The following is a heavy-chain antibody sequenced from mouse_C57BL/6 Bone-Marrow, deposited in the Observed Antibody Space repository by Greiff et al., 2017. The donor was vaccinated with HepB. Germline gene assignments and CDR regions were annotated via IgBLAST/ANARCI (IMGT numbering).Heavy chain of an antibody. D-gene: IGHD1-1*01. CDR2: IDPEDGET. CDR1: GFNIKDYY. Sequence: EVKLQQSGAELVKPGASVKLSCTASGFNIKDYYMHWVKQRTEQGLEWIGRIDPEDGETKYAPKFQGKATITADTSSNTAYLQLSSLTSEDTAVYYCARPLITTVNYYAMDYWGQGTSVTVSS. CDR3: ARPLITTVNYYAMDY. J-gene: IGHJ4*01. V-gene: IGHV14-2*01.